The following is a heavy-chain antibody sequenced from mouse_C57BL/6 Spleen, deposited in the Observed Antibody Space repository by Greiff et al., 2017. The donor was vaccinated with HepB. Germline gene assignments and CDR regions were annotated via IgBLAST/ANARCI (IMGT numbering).Heavy chain of an antibody. D-gene: IGHD2-10*01. CDR3: SRSPSYYGNPGYFDY. J-gene: IGHJ2*01. CDR2: ISYSDST. CDR1: GYSITSDY. Sequence: EVQLVESGPGLAKPSQTLSLTCSVTGYSITSDYWNWIRKFPGNKLEYMGYISYSDSTYYNPSLKSRISITRDTSKNQYYLQLNSVTTEDTATDYCSRSPSYYGNPGYFDYCGQGTTLTVSS. V-gene: IGHV3-8*01.